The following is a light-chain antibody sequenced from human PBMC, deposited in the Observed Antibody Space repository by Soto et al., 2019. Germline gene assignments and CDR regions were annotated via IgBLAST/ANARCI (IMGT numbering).Light chain of an antibody. V-gene: IGKV1-5*01. Sequence: DIQLTQSPPTLSASVGDRVPITCRASQSIRYYLAWYQQMPGKDPKLLIYGASSLQSGVPSRFSGSGSGTEFTLTISSLQPDDFATYFCQHHNSYSQTFGQGTKVEIK. CDR1: QSIRYY. CDR3: QHHNSYSQT. CDR2: GAS. J-gene: IGKJ1*01.